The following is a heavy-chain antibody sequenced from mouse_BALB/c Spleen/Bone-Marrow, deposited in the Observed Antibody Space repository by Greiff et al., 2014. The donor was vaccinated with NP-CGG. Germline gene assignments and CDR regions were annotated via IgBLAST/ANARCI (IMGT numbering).Heavy chain of an antibody. V-gene: IGHV2-9*02. CDR2: IWAGGST. D-gene: IGHD2-4*01. CDR1: GFSLTSYG. CDR3: ARVSSTMITTVFAY. Sequence: QVQLQQSGPGLVAPSQSLSITCTVSGFSLTSYGVHWARQPPGKGLEWLGVIWAGGSTNYNSALMSRLSISKDNSKSQVFLKMNSLQTDDTAMYYCARVSSTMITTVFAYWGQGTLVTVSA. J-gene: IGHJ3*01.